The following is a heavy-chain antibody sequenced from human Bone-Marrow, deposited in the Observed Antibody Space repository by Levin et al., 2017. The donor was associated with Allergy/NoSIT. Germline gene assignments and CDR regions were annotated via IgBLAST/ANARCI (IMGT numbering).Heavy chain of an antibody. Sequence: PGGSLRLSCSVSGGSISSFYWGWIRQSPGKGLEWIGDIYYNGNTNYNPSLKSRLNISVDRSKNQFSLRLTSVTAADTAVYYCARDPPGKYIGCGYWGQGILVTVSS. V-gene: IGHV4-59*01. CDR3: ARDPPGKYIGCGY. D-gene: IGHD5-12*01. J-gene: IGHJ1*01. CDR1: GGSISSFY. CDR2: IYYNGNT.